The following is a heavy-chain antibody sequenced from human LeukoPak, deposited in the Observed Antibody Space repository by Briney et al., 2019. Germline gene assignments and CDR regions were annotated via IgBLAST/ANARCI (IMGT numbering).Heavy chain of an antibody. CDR3: AREGQRHWVGW. CDR1: GYTFTRYY. D-gene: IGHD7-27*01. J-gene: IGHJ4*02. V-gene: IGHV1-46*01. Sequence: APVKVSCKASGYTFTRYYLHWVRQAPGQGLEWMGIIDPSGDSTSYAQKFQGRVTMTRDTSTSTVYMELSSLRSEDTAVYYCAREGQRHWVGWWGQGTLVTVSS. CDR2: IDPSGDST.